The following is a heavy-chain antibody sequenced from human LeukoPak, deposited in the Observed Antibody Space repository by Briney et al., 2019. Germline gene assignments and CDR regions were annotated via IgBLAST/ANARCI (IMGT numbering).Heavy chain of an antibody. J-gene: IGHJ6*02. CDR2: TYYRSKWYY. Sequence: SQTLSLTCAISGDSVSSNSRAWNWIRQSPSRSLEWLGKTYYRSKWYYDYAVSVKSRIIITPDTSKNQFSLQLNSVTPEDTAVYYCARGNYAMDVWGQGTTVTVSS. CDR1: GDSVSSNSRA. V-gene: IGHV6-1*01. CDR3: ARGNYAMDV.